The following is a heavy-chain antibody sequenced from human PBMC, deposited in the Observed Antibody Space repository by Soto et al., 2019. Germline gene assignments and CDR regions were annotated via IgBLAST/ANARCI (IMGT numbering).Heavy chain of an antibody. Sequence: EVLLQQSRAEARKPGSVVKMSCEVSGITFSDLHMHWVKQAPGKGLEWVGLVEVENDDRLYAEKYRGRLNINTDTSKQTTNMELASLTSDDTAIYFCASVRGRLGSFSFDYWVQVTPGTVSA. D-gene: IGHD6-19*01. J-gene: IGHJ4*02. V-gene: IGHV1-69-2*01. CDR3: ASVRGRLGSFSFDY. CDR2: VEVENDDR. CDR1: GITFSDLH.